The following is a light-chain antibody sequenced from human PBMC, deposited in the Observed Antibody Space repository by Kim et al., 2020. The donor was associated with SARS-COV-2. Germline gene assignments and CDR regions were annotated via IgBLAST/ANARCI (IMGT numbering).Light chain of an antibody. CDR2: GAS. V-gene: IGKV1-39*01. J-gene: IGKJ2*01. CDR3: QQSYSTPRT. CDR1: QTINSK. Sequence: SASVGDRVTMTCRASQTINSKLVWFQQKPGKAPKLLIYGASTLQSGVPSRFTGSGSGTDFTLTISSLQPEDFATYYCQQSYSTPRTFGQGTKLEI.